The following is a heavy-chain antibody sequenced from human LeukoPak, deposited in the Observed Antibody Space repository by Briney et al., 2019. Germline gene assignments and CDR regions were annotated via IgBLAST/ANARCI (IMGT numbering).Heavy chain of an antibody. D-gene: IGHD2-21*02. CDR3: ARDAYCGGDCYALDY. CDR1: GYTFTGYY. V-gene: IGHV1-2*02. J-gene: IGHJ4*02. Sequence: ASVKVSCKASGYTFTGYYMHWVRQAPGQGLEWMGWINPNSGGTNYAQKFQGRVTMTRDTSIRTAYMELSRLRSDDTAVYYCARDAYCGGDCYALDYWGQGTLVTVSS. CDR2: INPNSGGT.